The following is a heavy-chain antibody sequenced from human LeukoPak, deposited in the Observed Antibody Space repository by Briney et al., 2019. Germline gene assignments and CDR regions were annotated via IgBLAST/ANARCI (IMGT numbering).Heavy chain of an antibody. J-gene: IGHJ6*02. CDR3: ARGTVYSSGRYYDYYYYGMDV. V-gene: IGHV6-1*01. CDR1: GDIVSSNSAA. D-gene: IGHD6-19*01. CDR2: TYYRSKWYN. Sequence: SQTLSLTCAISGDIVSSNSAAWNWIRQSPSRGLVWLGRTYYRSKWYNDYAVSVKSRITINPDTSKNQFSLQLNSVTPEDTAVYYCARGTVYSSGRYYDYYYYGMDVWGQGTTVTVSS.